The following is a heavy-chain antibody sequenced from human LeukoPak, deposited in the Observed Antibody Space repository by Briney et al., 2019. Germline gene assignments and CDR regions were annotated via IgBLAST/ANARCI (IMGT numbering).Heavy chain of an antibody. CDR1: GGSISSSNW. CDR3: ASFTVTNDAFDI. D-gene: IGHD4-11*01. Sequence: SGTLSLTCAVSGGSISSSNWWSWVRQPPGKGLEWIGEIYHSGSTNYNPSLKSRVTISVDKSKNQFSLQLNSVTPEDTAVYYCASFTVTNDAFDIWGQGTTVTVSS. V-gene: IGHV4-4*02. J-gene: IGHJ3*02. CDR2: IYHSGST.